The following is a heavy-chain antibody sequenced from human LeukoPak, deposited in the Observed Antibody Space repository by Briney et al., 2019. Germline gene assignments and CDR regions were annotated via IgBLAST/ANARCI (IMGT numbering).Heavy chain of an antibody. CDR3: ARVQYYGSGSYYDPSDYGMDV. J-gene: IGHJ6*02. D-gene: IGHD3-10*01. CDR1: GFTFSSYA. Sequence: GGSLRLSYAASGFTFSSYAMHWVRQAPGKGLEYVSAISSNGGSTYYANSVKGRFTISRDNSKNTLYLQMGSLRAEDMAVYYCARVQYYGSGSYYDPSDYGMDVWGQGTTVTVSS. V-gene: IGHV3-64*01. CDR2: ISSNGGST.